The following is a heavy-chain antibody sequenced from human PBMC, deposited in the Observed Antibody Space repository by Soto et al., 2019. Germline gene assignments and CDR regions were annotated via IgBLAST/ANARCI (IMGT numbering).Heavy chain of an antibody. J-gene: IGHJ4*02. CDR1: GFTFSNAW. D-gene: IGHD3-3*01. CDR2: IKSKTDGGTT. Sequence: GGSLRLSCAASGFTFSNAWMSWVRQAPGKGLEWVGRIKSKTDGGTTDYAAPVKGRFTISRDDSKNTLYLQMNSLKTEDTAVYYCTTDPPCGYDFWSGLCGRVDYWGQGTLVTVSS. V-gene: IGHV3-15*01. CDR3: TTDPPCGYDFWSGLCGRVDY.